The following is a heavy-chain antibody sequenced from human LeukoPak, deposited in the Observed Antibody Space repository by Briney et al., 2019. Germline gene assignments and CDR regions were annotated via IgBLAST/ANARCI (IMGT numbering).Heavy chain of an antibody. CDR3: ARSLERDYSGSGNYYMNNWFDP. D-gene: IGHD3-10*01. CDR1: GFTFSSYA. CDR2: ISYGGSNK. J-gene: IGHJ5*02. Sequence: SGGSLRLSCAASGFTFSSYAMHWVRQAPGKGLEWVAVISYGGSNKYYADSVKGRFTISRDTSTNTLYLQMNGLRAEDTAVYYCARSLERDYSGSGNYYMNNWFDPWGQGTLVTVSS. V-gene: IGHV3-30-3*01.